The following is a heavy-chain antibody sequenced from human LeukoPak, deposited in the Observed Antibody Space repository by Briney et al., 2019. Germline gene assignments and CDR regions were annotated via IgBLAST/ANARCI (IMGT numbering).Heavy chain of an antibody. D-gene: IGHD2-21*01. Sequence: GESLKISCKGSGYSFTSYWIGWVRQMPGKGLEWMGIIYPGDSDTRYSPSFQGQVTISANKSISTAYLQWSSLKASDTAMYYCARLCTANPYCGGDCYSRYWFDPWGQGTLVTVSS. CDR1: GYSFTSYW. CDR3: ARLCTANPYCGGDCYSRYWFDP. CDR2: IYPGDSDT. J-gene: IGHJ5*02. V-gene: IGHV5-51*01.